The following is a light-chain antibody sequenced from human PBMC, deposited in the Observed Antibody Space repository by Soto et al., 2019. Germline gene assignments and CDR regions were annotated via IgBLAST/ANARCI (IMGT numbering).Light chain of an antibody. J-gene: IGKJ1*01. V-gene: IGKV3-15*01. Sequence: EIVMTQSPATLSVSPGEGATLSCRASQSVSSNLAWYQQKPGQTPRLLIYGASTRATGIPARFSGSASGTDFTLTIYSQQSEDFAVYYCQHYDNWPSTFGQGTKVEIK. CDR1: QSVSSN. CDR3: QHYDNWPST. CDR2: GAS.